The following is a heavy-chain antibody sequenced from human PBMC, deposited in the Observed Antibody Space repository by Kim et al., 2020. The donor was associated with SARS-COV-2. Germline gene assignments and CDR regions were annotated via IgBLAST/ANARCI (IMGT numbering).Heavy chain of an antibody. CDR1: GGSISSSSYY. J-gene: IGHJ3*02. CDR2: IYYSGST. CDR3: ASSPGYSGYDLDAFDI. Sequence: PETLSLTCTVSGGSISSSSYYWGWIRQPPGKGLEWIGSIYYSGSTYYNPSLKSRVTISVDTSKNQFSLKLSYVTAADTAVYYCASSPGYSGYDLDAFDIWGQGTMVTVSS. D-gene: IGHD5-12*01. V-gene: IGHV4-39*01.